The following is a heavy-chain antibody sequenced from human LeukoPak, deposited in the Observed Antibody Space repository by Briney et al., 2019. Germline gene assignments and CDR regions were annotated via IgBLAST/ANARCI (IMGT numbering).Heavy chain of an antibody. D-gene: IGHD3-3*01. J-gene: IGHJ6*02. CDR1: AGSIRNYY. V-gene: IGHV4-59*01. CDR2: VYYSGST. Sequence: PSETLSLTCNISAGSIRNYYWTWFRQPPGKGLEWIGYVYYSGSTNYNPSLKSRVTISMDTSKNQFSLKLSSVTAADTAVYYCARVEKTYDFWSGYYYYGMDVWGQGTTVTVSS. CDR3: ARVEKTYDFWSGYYYYGMDV.